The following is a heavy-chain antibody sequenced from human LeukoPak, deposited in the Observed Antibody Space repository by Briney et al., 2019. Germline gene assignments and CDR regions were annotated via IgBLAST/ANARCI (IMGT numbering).Heavy chain of an antibody. J-gene: IGHJ4*02. D-gene: IGHD1-26*01. CDR3: ARGGSPHYFDS. Sequence: SETLSLTCTVSGGSISSYYWSWIRQPPGKGLEWIGYIYYSGSTNYNPSLKSRLTISMDTSNNQFSLKLNSVTAADTAVYYCARGGSPHYFDSWGQGTLVTVSS. CDR2: IYYSGST. V-gene: IGHV4-59*01. CDR1: GGSISSYY.